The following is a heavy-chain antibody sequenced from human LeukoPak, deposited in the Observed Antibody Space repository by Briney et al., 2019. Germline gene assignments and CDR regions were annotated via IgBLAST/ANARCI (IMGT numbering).Heavy chain of an antibody. CDR2: ISYDGRNK. CDR1: GFTFGEYG. J-gene: IGHJ4*02. V-gene: IGHV3-30*18. D-gene: IGHD6-19*01. CDR3: AKEVSSGSLDF. Sequence: GGSLRLSCAASGFTFGEYGMHWVRQAPGMGLEWVAVISYDGRNKHHADSVKGRFTISRDNSKNTLYLQMNSLRAEDTAVYYCAKEVSSGSLDFWGQGTLVTVSS.